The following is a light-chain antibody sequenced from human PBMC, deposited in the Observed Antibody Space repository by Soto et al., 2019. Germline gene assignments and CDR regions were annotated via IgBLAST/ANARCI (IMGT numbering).Light chain of an antibody. J-gene: IGLJ1*01. CDR1: TGTVPSSHY. V-gene: IGLV7-46*01. CDR2: DTS. Sequence: QAVVTQEPSLTVSPGRTISLTCGSSTGTVPSSHYPYWFKQKPGQAPRTLIYDTSNRRSWTPARFSGSLLGGKAALTLSGAQPEDEAEYYCLIAYSGARPYDFGTGTKVTVL. CDR3: LIAYSGARPYD.